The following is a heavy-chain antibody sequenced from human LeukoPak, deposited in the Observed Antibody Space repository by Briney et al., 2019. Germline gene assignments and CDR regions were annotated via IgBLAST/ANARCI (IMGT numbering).Heavy chain of an antibody. CDR1: GFDLSRFY. Sequence: PGGSLRLSCAASGFDLSRFYMHWVRQPPGKGLEWVSTISSSSTYIYYADSVKGRFTISRDSAKNSLYLQMNSLRAEDTAVYYCAREGSVTIDYWGQGTLVTVSS. V-gene: IGHV3-21*01. D-gene: IGHD4-17*01. J-gene: IGHJ4*02. CDR3: AREGSVTIDY. CDR2: ISSSSTYI.